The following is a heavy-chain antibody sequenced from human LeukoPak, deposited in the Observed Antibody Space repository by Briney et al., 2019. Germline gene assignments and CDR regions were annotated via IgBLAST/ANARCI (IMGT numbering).Heavy chain of an antibody. CDR3: ARGSTGTGLDY. CDR2: IYHSGST. J-gene: IGHJ4*02. D-gene: IGHD1-1*01. Sequence: PSETLSLTCAVSGGSISSGGYSWSWIRQPPGKGLEGIGYIYHSGSTYYNPSLKSRVTISVDRSKNQFSLKLSSVTAADTAVYYCARGSTGTGLDYWGQGTLVTVSS. V-gene: IGHV4-30-2*01. CDR1: GGSISSGGYS.